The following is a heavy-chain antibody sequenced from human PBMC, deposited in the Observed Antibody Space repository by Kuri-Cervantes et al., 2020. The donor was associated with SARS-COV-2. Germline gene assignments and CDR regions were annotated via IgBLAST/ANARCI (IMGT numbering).Heavy chain of an antibody. V-gene: IGHV3-33*01. CDR1: GFTFSGYG. Sequence: GGPLRPSFSAPGFTFSGYGMRWVRQAPGKGLEWVAVIWYDGIKKLNADSVEGRFTFSRDNSNNTVYLKMNSLRDEDTAVYYCVRGKQLWSRVGYFDYWGQGTLVTVSS. CDR2: IWYDGIKK. CDR3: VRGKQLWSRVGYFDY. D-gene: IGHD5-18*01. J-gene: IGHJ4*02.